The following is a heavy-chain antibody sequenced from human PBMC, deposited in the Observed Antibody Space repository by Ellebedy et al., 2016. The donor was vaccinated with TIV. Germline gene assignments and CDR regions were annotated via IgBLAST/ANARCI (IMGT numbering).Heavy chain of an antibody. CDR2: IYWDDDK. V-gene: IGHV2-5*02. J-gene: IGHJ5*02. Sequence: SGPTLVKPTQTLTLTCTFSGFSLSTSGVGVGWIRQPPGKALEWLALIYWDDDKRYSPSLKSRLTITKDTSKNQVVLTMTNMDPVDTATYYCAHAPYPAAAGTFRFDPWGQGTLVTVSS. D-gene: IGHD6-13*01. CDR3: AHAPYPAAAGTFRFDP. CDR1: GFSLSTSGVG.